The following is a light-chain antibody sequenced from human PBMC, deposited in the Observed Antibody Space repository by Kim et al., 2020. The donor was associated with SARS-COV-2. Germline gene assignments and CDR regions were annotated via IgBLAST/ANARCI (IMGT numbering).Light chain of an antibody. CDR2: AAS. Sequence: SLGERVPLSCRASQSVSSNYLAWYQQKHGQALRLLIYAASTRATGIPDRFSGSGSGADFSLTISRLDPEDFAVYYCHQYGSSPGTFGGGTKVDIK. CDR3: HQYGSSPGT. J-gene: IGKJ4*01. V-gene: IGKV3-20*01. CDR1: QSVSSNY.